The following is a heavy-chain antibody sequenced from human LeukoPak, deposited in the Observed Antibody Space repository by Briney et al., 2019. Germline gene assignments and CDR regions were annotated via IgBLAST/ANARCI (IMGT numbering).Heavy chain of an antibody. J-gene: IGHJ4*02. CDR1: GFTFSSHA. V-gene: IGHV3-23*01. CDR2: ISGSGGST. Sequence: GGSLRLSCAASGFTFSSHAMSWVRQAPGKGLEWVSAISGSGGSTYYADSVKGRFTISRDNSKNTLYLQMNSLRAEDTAVYYCAKPSRGDGLTDYWGQGTLVTVSS. D-gene: IGHD3-16*01. CDR3: AKPSRGDGLTDY.